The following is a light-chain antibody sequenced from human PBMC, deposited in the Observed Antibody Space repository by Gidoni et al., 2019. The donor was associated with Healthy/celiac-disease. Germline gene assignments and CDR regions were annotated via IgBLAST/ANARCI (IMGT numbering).Light chain of an antibody. CDR3: MQALQTPL. Sequence: IVMTQSPLSLPVTPGEPASISCRSSQSLLHSNGYNYLDWYLQKPGQSPQLLIYLGSNRASGVTDRFSGSGSGTDFTLKISRVEAEDVGVYYCMQALQTPLFGGGTKVEIK. CDR1: QSLLHSNGYNY. V-gene: IGKV2-28*01. J-gene: IGKJ4*01. CDR2: LGS.